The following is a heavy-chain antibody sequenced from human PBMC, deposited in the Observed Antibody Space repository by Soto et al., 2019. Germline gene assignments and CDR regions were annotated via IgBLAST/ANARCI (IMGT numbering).Heavy chain of an antibody. V-gene: IGHV3-23*01. CDR2: ISGSGGST. CDR1: GFRFSTYA. Sequence: GGSLRLSCAASGFRFSTYAMTWVRQAPGKGLEWVSAISGSGGSTYYADSVKGRFSISRDNSKNTLYLQMNSLRAEDTAVYYCAKGVNYYDSSGYYSYYYNGMDVWGQGTTVTVSS. D-gene: IGHD3-22*01. J-gene: IGHJ6*02. CDR3: AKGVNYYDSSGYYSYYYNGMDV.